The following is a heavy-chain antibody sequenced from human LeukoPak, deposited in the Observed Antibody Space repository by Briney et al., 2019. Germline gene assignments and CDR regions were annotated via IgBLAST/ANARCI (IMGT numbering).Heavy chain of an antibody. Sequence: SETLSLTCAVYGGSFSGYYWSWIRQPPGKGLEWIGSIYYSGSTYYNPSLKSRVTISVDTSKNQFSLKLSSVTAADTAVYYCARLNSGYVDYWGQGTLVTVSS. J-gene: IGHJ4*02. CDR2: IYYSGST. CDR3: ARLNSGYVDY. V-gene: IGHV4-34*01. D-gene: IGHD1-26*01. CDR1: GGSFSGYY.